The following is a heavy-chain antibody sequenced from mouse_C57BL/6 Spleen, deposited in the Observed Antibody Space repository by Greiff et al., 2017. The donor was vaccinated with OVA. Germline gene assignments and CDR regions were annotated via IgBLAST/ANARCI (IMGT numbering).Heavy chain of an antibody. Sequence: DVKLVESGGGLVKPGGSLKLSCAASGFTFSSYAMSWVRQTPEKRLEWVATISDGGSYTYYPDNVKGRFTISRDNAKNNLYLQMSHLKSEDTAMYYCARDEGTDWYFDVWGTGTTVTVSS. CDR1: GFTFSSYA. D-gene: IGHD3-3*01. J-gene: IGHJ1*03. CDR2: ISDGGSYT. CDR3: ARDEGTDWYFDV. V-gene: IGHV5-4*01.